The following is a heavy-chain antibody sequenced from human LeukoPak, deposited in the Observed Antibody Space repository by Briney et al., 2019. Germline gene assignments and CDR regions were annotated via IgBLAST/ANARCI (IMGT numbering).Heavy chain of an antibody. J-gene: IGHJ3*02. V-gene: IGHV3-15*01. CDR2: IKSKTDGGTT. D-gene: IGHD2-2*01. CDR3: TRPSLEYCSSTSCYLNRDDAFDI. Sequence: PGGSLRLSCAASGFTFSNAWMSWVRQAPGKGLEWVGRIKSKTDGGTTDYAAPVKGRFTISRDDSKNTLYLQMNSLKTEDTAVYYCTRPSLEYCSSTSCYLNRDDAFDIWGQGTMVTVSS. CDR1: GFTFSNAW.